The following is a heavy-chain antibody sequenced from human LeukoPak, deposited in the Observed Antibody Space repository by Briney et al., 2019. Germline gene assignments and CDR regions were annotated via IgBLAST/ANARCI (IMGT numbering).Heavy chain of an antibody. J-gene: IGHJ6*02. CDR2: IWYDGSNK. CDR1: GFTVSSDY. Sequence: GGSLRLSCAASGFTVSSDYMSWVRQAPGKGLEWVAVIWYDGSNKYYADSVKGRFTISRDNSKNTLYLQMNSLRAEDTAVYYCARELRPYYYYGMDVWGQGTTVTVSS. V-gene: IGHV3-33*08. CDR3: ARELRPYYYYGMDV.